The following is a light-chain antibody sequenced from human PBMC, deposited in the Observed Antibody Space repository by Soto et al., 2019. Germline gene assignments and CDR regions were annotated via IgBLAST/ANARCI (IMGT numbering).Light chain of an antibody. V-gene: IGKV1-39*01. CDR2: SAS. J-gene: IGKJ2*01. CDR1: QRVSHY. Sequence: DVQITQSPSSLSASVGDRVTITCRASQRVSHYLNWYQQKTGAAPRLLIYSASNLKSGVPSRFSGSGSGTDFTLTINSLQPEDFATYYCQQSYSTPHTFGQGTKLEIK. CDR3: QQSYSTPHT.